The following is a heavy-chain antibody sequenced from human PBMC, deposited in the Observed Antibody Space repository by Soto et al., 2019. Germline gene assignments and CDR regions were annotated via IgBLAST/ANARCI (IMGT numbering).Heavy chain of an antibody. V-gene: IGHV1-69*13. J-gene: IGHJ6*02. CDR3: AREKATFGVVASAYYYYYYGMDV. D-gene: IGHD3-3*01. CDR2: IIPIFGTA. Sequence: GASVKVSCKASGGTFSSYAISWVRQAPGQGLEWMGGIIPIFGTANYAQKFQGRVTITADESTSTAYMELSSLRSEDTAVYYCAREKATFGVVASAYYYYYYGMDVWGQGTTVTVSS. CDR1: GGTFSSYA.